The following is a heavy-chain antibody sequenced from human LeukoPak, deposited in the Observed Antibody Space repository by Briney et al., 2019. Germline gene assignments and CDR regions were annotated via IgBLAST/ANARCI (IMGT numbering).Heavy chain of an antibody. J-gene: IGHJ4*02. V-gene: IGHV4-59*01. D-gene: IGHD3-22*01. Sequence: SETLSLTCAVSGGPIIASYWSWIRQPPGKGLEWIGYTHYSGTGHYNRSLKSRVTISIDTSKNRSSLRLTSVTAADTAVYYCARVRFYDTTGYSTSYYLDYWGQGALVTVSS. CDR1: GGPIIASY. CDR3: ARVRFYDTTGYSTSYYLDY. CDR2: THYSGTG.